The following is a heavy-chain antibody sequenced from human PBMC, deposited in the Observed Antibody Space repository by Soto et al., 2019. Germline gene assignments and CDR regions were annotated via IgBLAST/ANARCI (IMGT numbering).Heavy chain of an antibody. CDR1: GDSISSDDYY. Sequence: PSATLSLTCTVSGDSISSDDYYWNWIRQPPGKGLEWIGEINHSGSTNYNPSLKSRVTISVDTSKNQFSLKLSSVTAADTAVYYCARSKPRIAVARRSYYFDYWGQGTLVTVSS. V-gene: IGHV4-34*01. J-gene: IGHJ4*02. CDR3: ARSKPRIAVARRSYYFDY. CDR2: INHSGST. D-gene: IGHD6-19*01.